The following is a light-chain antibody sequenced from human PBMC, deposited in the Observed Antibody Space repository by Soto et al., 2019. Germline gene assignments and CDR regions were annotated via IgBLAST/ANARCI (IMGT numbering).Light chain of an antibody. CDR1: QSVSSD. J-gene: IGKJ1*01. CDR3: QQYNTWHPKMA. CDR2: GAS. Sequence: VVTQSPATLSVFPGETATLSCRASQSVSSDLAWYQQRPGQAPRLLNYGASTRATGIPARFRGSGSGTEFRLTISSLQSEDFATYYCQQYNTWHPKMAFGRGTKVDIK. V-gene: IGKV3-15*01.